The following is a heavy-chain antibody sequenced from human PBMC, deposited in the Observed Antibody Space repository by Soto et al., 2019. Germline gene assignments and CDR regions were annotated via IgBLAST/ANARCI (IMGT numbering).Heavy chain of an antibody. CDR2: IVPILGVA. Sequence: QVQLVQSGAEVKKPGSSVKVSCKTSGDTFNSNAITWVRQAPGQGLEWMGRIVPILGVADYAQKLEGRVTLTADKSTSTVYMELSSLRSDDTALYYCARVPHRPPALVNWGQGTLVTVSS. J-gene: IGHJ4*02. CDR3: ARVPHRPPALVN. V-gene: IGHV1-69*04. D-gene: IGHD5-18*01. CDR1: GDTFNSNA.